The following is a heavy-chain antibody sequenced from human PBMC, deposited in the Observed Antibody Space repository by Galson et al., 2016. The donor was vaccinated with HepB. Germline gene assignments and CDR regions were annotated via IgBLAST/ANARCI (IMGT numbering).Heavy chain of an antibody. CDR1: GFRFSSNGFTLSNFA. J-gene: IGHJ4*02. V-gene: IGHV3-23*01. Sequence: SLRLSCAASGFRFSSNGFTLSNFALHWVRQAPGKGLEWVSGISAGGGSTYYADSVTGRFTVSRDNSNNTLYVEMNSLRLEDTAMYYCARGGVVMVTEFDCWGQGTLVTVSS. D-gene: IGHD2-15*01. CDR3: ARGGVVMVTEFDC. CDR2: ISAGGGST.